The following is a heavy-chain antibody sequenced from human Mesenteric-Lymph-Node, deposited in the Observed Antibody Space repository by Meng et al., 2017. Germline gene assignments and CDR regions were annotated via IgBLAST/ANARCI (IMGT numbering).Heavy chain of an antibody. V-gene: IGHV3-38-3*01. CDR3: ARSNFDFYYFDN. D-gene: IGHD3/OR15-3a*01. Sequence: GGSLRLSCAASGFTFSNYAMSWVRQAPGKGLEWVSSISGGSTYYADSRKGRFTISRDNSKNTLHLQMNSLRAEDTAVYYCARSNFDFYYFDNWGQGTLVTVSS. J-gene: IGHJ4*02. CDR2: ISGGST. CDR1: GFTFSNYA.